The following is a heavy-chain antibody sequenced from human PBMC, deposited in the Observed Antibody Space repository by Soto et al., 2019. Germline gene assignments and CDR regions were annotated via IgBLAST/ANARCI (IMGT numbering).Heavy chain of an antibody. Sequence: GSLRLSCAASGFTFSTYSMSWVRQAPGKGLEWVSSISSSSSYIYYADSVKGRFTISRDDSKNTLYLQMNSLRAEDTAVYYCARDLSGDYGALDTWGQGTMVTVSS. V-gene: IGHV3-21*01. CDR1: GFTFSTYS. D-gene: IGHD4-17*01. J-gene: IGHJ3*02. CDR3: ARDLSGDYGALDT. CDR2: ISSSSSYI.